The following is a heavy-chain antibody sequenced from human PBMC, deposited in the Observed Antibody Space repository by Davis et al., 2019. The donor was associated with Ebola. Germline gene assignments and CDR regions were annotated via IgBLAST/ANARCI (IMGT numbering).Heavy chain of an antibody. J-gene: IGHJ4*02. CDR2: MSYDGSNE. V-gene: IGHV3-30*18. D-gene: IGHD3-3*01. CDR1: GFTFSSYA. CDR3: AKDEPQIYDFWSGYYDS. Sequence: PGGSLRLSCATSGFTFSSYAIHWVRQAPGKGLEWVAVMSYDGSNEYYADSVKGRFIISRDISKKTLYLQMNSLRAEDTAVYYWAKDEPQIYDFWSGYYDSWGPGTLVTVSS.